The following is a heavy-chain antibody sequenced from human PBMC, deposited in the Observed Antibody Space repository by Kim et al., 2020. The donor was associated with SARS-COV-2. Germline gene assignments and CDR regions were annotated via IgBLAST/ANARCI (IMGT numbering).Heavy chain of an antibody. D-gene: IGHD6-19*01. CDR1: GFTFDDYV. CDR2: INCNGCSA. V-gene: IGHV3-20*01. Sequence: GGYLRLSCAASGFTFDDYVMSWVRQAPGKGLEWVAFINCNGCSACYEDAVKGRFTISRDNANNSLYLQMNSLSAEDTALSPCASDRWGYSIGSDYWTQ. CDR3: ASDRWGYSIGSDY. J-gene: IGHJ4*02.